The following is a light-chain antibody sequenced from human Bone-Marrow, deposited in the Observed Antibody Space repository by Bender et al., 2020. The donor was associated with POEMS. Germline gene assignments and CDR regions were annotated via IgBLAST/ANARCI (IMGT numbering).Light chain of an antibody. CDR1: STYLGRDNF. Sequence: QPDLTQPASVSGSPGQSITISCTGLSTYLGRDNFVSWYQHTPGKAPRLIIFEVTERPSGVSRRVSGSKSGNTAFLTISGLQPEDEADYYCCSYAPGNTYVFGTGTTVSVL. V-gene: IGLV2-23*02. CDR3: CSYAPGNTYV. J-gene: IGLJ1*01. CDR2: EVT.